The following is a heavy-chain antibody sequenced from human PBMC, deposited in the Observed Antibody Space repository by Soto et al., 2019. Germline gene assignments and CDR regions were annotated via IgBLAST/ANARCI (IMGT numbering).Heavy chain of an antibody. CDR2: ISSSSSTI. Sequence: EVQLVESGGGLVQPGGSLRLSCAASGFTFSSYSMNWVRQPPGKGLEWVSYISSSSSTIYYADSVKGRFTISRDNAKNSLYLQMNSLRDEDTAVYYCARDKLSSGWYSLDYWGQGTLVTVSS. D-gene: IGHD6-19*01. J-gene: IGHJ4*02. V-gene: IGHV3-48*02. CDR1: GFTFSSYS. CDR3: ARDKLSSGWYSLDY.